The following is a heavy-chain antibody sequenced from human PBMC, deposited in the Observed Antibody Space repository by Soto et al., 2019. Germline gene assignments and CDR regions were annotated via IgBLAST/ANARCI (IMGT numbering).Heavy chain of an antibody. V-gene: IGHV3-7*01. D-gene: IGHD5-12*01. J-gene: IGHJ4*02. CDR1: GFTFSSYW. Sequence: PGGSLRLSCAASGFTFSSYWMSWVRQAPGKGLEWVANIKQDGSEKYYVDSVKGRFTISRDNAKNSLYLQMNSLRAEDTAVYYCARHSGYDSALYFDYWGQGTLVTVSS. CDR2: IKQDGSEK. CDR3: ARHSGYDSALYFDY.